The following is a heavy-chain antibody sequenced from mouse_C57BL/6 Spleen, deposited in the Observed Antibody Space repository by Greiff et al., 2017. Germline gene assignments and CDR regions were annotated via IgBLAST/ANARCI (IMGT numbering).Heavy chain of an antibody. V-gene: IGHV1-47*01. CDR3: ARGHSYGPYYFDY. CDR2: FHPYNDDT. CDR1: GYTFTTYP. Sequence: LVESGAELVKPGASVKMSCKASGYTFTTYPIEWMKQNHGKSLEWIGNFHPYNDDTKYNEKFKGKATLTVEKSSSTVYLELSRLTSDDSAVYYCARGHSYGPYYFDYWGQGTTLTVSS. J-gene: IGHJ2*01. D-gene: IGHD1-1*01.